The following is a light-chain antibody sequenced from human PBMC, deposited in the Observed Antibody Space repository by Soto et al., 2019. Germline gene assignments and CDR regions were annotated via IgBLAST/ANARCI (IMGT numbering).Light chain of an antibody. CDR1: SSDVGGYNY. CDR2: DVS. J-gene: IGLJ1*01. V-gene: IGLV2-14*01. Sequence: SLLPQPAYVSGSPGESITISCTGTSSDVGGYNYVSWYQQHPGKAPKLMIYDVSNRPSGVSNRFSGSKSGNTASLTISGLQAEDEADYYCSSYTSSSTLLFVFGTGTKVTVL. CDR3: SSYTSSSTLLFV.